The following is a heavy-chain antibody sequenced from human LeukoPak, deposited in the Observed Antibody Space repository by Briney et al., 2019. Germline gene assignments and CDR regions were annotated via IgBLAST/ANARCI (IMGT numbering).Heavy chain of an antibody. CDR2: IYTSGST. CDR3: ARDGSGSFYYYYYGMDV. J-gene: IGHJ6*02. D-gene: IGHD3-10*01. Sequence: PSETLSLTCAVYGGSFSGYYWSWIRQPAGKGLEWIGRIYTSGSTNYNPSLKSRVTMSVDTSKNQFSLKLSSVTAADTAVYYCARDGSGSFYYYYYGMDVWGQGTTVTVSS. V-gene: IGHV4-4*07. CDR1: GGSFSGYY.